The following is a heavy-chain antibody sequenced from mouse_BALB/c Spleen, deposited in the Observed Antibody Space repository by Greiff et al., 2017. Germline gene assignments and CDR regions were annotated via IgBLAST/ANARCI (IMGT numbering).Heavy chain of an antibody. J-gene: IGHJ4*01. CDR2: IVPFNGGT. V-gene: IGHV1S135*01. D-gene: IGHD1-1*01. Sequence: VQLQQSGPELMKPGASVKISCKASGYSFTSYYMHWVKQSHGKSLEWIGYIVPFNGGTSYNQKFKGKATLTVDKSSSTAYMHLSSLTSEDSAVYYCAREDYGSSSYAMDYWGQGTSVTVSS. CDR3: AREDYGSSSYAMDY. CDR1: GYSFTSYY.